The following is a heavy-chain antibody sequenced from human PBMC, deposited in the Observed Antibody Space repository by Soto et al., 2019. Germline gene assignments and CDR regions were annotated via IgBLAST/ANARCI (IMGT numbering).Heavy chain of an antibody. J-gene: IGHJ6*02. CDR3: ARNYNGMDF. CDR1: GGTFSSYA. V-gene: IGHV1-69*13. Sequence: SEKVSCKASGGTFSSYAISWVRQAPGQTLEWMGGIIPIFGTANYAQKSQGRVTITADESTSTAYMALSSLRSEDTGVYSCARNYNGMDFWDQGTTVTVSS. CDR2: IIPIFGTA.